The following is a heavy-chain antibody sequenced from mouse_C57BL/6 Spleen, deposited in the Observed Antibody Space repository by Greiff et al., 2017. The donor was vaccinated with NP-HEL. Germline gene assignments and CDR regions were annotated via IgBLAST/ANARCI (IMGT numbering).Heavy chain of an antibody. V-gene: IGHV1-53*01. J-gene: IGHJ4*01. CDR2: INPSNGGT. CDR3: ARQDLLLQRAMDY. Sequence: QVQLKQPGTELVKPGASVKLSCKASGYTFTSYWMHWVKQRPGQGLEWIGNINPSNGGTYYNEKFKSKATLTVDKSSSTAYMQLSNLTSEDSAVYYCARQDLLLQRAMDYWGQGTSVTVSS. CDR1: GYTFTSYW. D-gene: IGHD1-1*01.